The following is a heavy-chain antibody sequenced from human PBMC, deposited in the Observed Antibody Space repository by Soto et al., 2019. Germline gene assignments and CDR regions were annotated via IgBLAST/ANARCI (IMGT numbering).Heavy chain of an antibody. V-gene: IGHV3-11*01. CDR2: ISGGGGTT. CDR3: ARGAKPYSSGRDVLDI. J-gene: IGHJ3*02. Sequence: GGSLRLSCAASGSPFSDNYMSWIRQAPGKGLEWISYISGGGGTTHYADSVKGRFTISRDNAKNSLYLQMNNLRVEDTAVYYCARGAKPYSSGRDVLDIWGQGTMVTVSS. D-gene: IGHD6-19*01. CDR1: GSPFSDNY.